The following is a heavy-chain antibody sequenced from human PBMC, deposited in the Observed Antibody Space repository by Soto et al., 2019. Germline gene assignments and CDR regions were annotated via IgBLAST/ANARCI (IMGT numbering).Heavy chain of an antibody. V-gene: IGHV4-39*01. J-gene: IGHJ6*02. CDR2: IYYSGST. CDR3: ARLRLPISGRQVYYYYGMDV. Sequence: PPGKGLEWIGSIYYSGSTYYNPSLKSRVTISVDTSKNQFSLKLSSVTAADTAVYYCARLRLPISGRQVYYYYGMDVWGQGTTVTVSS. D-gene: IGHD4-17*01.